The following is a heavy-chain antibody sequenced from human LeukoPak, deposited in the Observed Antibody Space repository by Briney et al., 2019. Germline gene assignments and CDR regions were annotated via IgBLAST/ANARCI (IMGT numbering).Heavy chain of an antibody. CDR3: ASTLTYYYGSGSYYIDC. Sequence: KPSETLSLTCTVSGASIRSSSYYWGWVRQPPGRGLEWIGSIFYSGSTYYNPSIKSRVTKSVDTSKNQFSLKLRSVTAADTAVYYCASTLTYYYGSGSYYIDCWGQGTLVTVSS. V-gene: IGHV4-39*01. CDR2: IFYSGST. J-gene: IGHJ4*02. D-gene: IGHD3-10*01. CDR1: GASIRSSSYY.